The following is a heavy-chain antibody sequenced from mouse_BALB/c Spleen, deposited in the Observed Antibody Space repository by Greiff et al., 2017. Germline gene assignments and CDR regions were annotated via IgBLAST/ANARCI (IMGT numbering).Heavy chain of an antibody. CDR3: ARRDGYYEGFDY. V-gene: IGHV5-12-1*01. Sequence: EVKLVESGGGLVKPGGSLKLSCAASGFAFCSYDMSWVRQTPEKRLEWVAYISSGGGSTYYPDTVKGRFTISRDNAKNTLYLQMSSLKSEDTAMYYCARRDGYYEGFDYWGQGTTLTVSS. CDR1: GFAFCSYD. D-gene: IGHD2-3*01. CDR2: ISSGGGST. J-gene: IGHJ2*01.